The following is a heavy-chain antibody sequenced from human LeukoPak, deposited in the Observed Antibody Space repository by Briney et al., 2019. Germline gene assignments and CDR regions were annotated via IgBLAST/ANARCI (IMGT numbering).Heavy chain of an antibody. D-gene: IGHD3-10*01. J-gene: IGHJ5*02. CDR2: VYLSGST. Sequence: PLQTLSLTCTVSRGSITTYYWSWIRQPAGKGLEWIGNVYLSGSTTYNQSLKSRVSMSVDMSKNQFTLNLRSVTAADTATYYCATDRQEGGSGSYWFDPWGQGTQVPVSS. CDR3: ATDRQEGGSGSYWFDP. CDR1: RGSITTYY. V-gene: IGHV4-59*01.